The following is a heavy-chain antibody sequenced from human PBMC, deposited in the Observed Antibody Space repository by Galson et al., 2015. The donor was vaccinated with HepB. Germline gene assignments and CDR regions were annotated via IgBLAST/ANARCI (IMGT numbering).Heavy chain of an antibody. CDR2: FDPEDGET. V-gene: IGHV1-24*01. J-gene: IGHJ4*02. Sequence: SVKVSCKVSGYTLTELSMHWVRQAPGKGLEWMGGFDPEDGETIYAQKFQGRVTMTEDTSTDTAYMELSSLRSEDTAVYYCATVAMGAYYDYVWGSYRLFDYWGQGTLVTVSS. CDR3: ATVAMGAYYDYVWGSYRLFDY. D-gene: IGHD3-16*02. CDR1: GYTLTELS.